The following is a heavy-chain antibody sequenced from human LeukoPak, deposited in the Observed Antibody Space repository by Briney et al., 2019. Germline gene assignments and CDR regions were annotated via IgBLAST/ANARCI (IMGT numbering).Heavy chain of an antibody. J-gene: IGHJ4*02. V-gene: IGHV3-7*01. Sequence: GGSLRPSCAASGFIFSSYWMSWVRQAPGKGLEWVAKIKEDGSEKYYVDSVKGRFTISRDNAKNSLYLQMSSLRAEDTAVYYCARGLVPPDYWGQGTLVTVSS. D-gene: IGHD3-9*01. CDR3: ARGLVPPDY. CDR1: GFIFSSYW. CDR2: IKEDGSEK.